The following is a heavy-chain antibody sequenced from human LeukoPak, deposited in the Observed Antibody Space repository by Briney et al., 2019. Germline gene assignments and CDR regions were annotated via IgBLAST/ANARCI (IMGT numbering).Heavy chain of an antibody. CDR1: GFTVADYV. D-gene: IGHD1-1*01. J-gene: IGHJ4*02. CDR2: VGGSDDTT. V-gene: IGHV3-23*01. Sequence: GGSLRLSCSASGFTVADYVMTWVRQPPGGGLQWVATVGGSDDTTYYTDSVRGRFAISRDNFKNTVSLQMNSLRVEDTAVYYCAKVLYSVNNFNMIFDKWGQGTLVTVAS. CDR3: AKVLYSVNNFNMIFDK.